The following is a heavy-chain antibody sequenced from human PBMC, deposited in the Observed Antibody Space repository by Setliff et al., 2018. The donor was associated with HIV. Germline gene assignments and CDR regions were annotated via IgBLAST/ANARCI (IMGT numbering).Heavy chain of an antibody. Sequence: PGGSLRLSCAASGFTFSSYAMSWVRQAPGKGLEWVSAISGSGGSTYYADSVKGRFTISRDNSKNTLYLQMSSLRAEDTAVYYCTTARTGSSGWFWGQGTLVTSPQ. CDR1: GFTFSSYA. D-gene: IGHD6-19*01. CDR3: TTARTGSSGWF. V-gene: IGHV3-23*01. CDR2: ISGSGGST. J-gene: IGHJ4*02.